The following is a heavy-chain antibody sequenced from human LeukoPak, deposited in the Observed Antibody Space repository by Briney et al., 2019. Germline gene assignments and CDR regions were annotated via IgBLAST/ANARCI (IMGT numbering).Heavy chain of an antibody. CDR3: ARDRDVLRHFDWTFDY. Sequence: KPGGSLRLSCAASGFTFSSYGMHWVRQAPGKGLEWVSAISGSGGSTYYADSVKGRFTISRDSAKNSLYLQMNSLRAEGTAVYYCARDRDVLRHFDWTFDYWGQGTLVTVSS. V-gene: IGHV3-21*01. D-gene: IGHD3-9*01. J-gene: IGHJ4*02. CDR2: ISGSGGST. CDR1: GFTFSSYG.